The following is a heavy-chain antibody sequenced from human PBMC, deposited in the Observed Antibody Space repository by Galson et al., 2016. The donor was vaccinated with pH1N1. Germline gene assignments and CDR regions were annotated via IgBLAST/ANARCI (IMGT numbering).Heavy chain of an antibody. CDR1: GFSLSTSGVG. CDR2: IYWDDDK. CDR3: ARNGYGDYLGYFDS. Sequence: PALVKPTQTLTLTCTFSGFSLSTSGVGVGWIRQPPGKALEWLALIYWDDDKRYSPSLKSRLTITKDTSKNQVVLTMTNMDPVDTATYYCARNGYGDYLGYFDSWGQGTLVTVSS. J-gene: IGHJ4*02. D-gene: IGHD4-17*01. V-gene: IGHV2-5*02.